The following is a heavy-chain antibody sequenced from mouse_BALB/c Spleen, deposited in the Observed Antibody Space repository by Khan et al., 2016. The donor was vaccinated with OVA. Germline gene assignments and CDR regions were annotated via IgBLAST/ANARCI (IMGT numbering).Heavy chain of an antibody. V-gene: IGHV1S137*01. CDR1: GYTFTDFT. CDR3: TRGRGGNRFAY. CDR2: ISTYYGHA. J-gene: IGHJ3*01. Sequence: QIQLVQSGAELVRPGVSVKISCKGSGYTFTDFTLHWVKQSHAMSLEWIGVISTYYGHATYNQKFKDKATMTVDKSSSTAYMELARLTSEDSAIXYCTRGRGGNRFAYWGQGTLVTVSA.